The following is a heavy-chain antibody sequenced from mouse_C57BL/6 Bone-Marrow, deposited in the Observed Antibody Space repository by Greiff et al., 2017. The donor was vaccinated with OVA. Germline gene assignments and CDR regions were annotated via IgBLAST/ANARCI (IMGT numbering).Heavy chain of an antibody. Sequence: VQLQESGAELARPGASVKLSCKASGYTFTSYGISWVKQRTGQGLEWIGEIYPRSGNTYYNEKFKGKATLTADKSSSTAYMELRSLTSEDSAVYFCARSWLPYYFDYWGQGTTLTVSS. CDR2: IYPRSGNT. V-gene: IGHV1-81*01. J-gene: IGHJ2*01. CDR1: GYTFTSYG. CDR3: ARSWLPYYFDY. D-gene: IGHD2-2*01.